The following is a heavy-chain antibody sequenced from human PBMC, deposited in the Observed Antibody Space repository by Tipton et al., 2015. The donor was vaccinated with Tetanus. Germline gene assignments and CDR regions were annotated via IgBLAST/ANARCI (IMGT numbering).Heavy chain of an antibody. D-gene: IGHD3-3*01. CDR1: GYSSIGYY. CDR3: ARAQNYFGVLASFFDP. V-gene: IGHV1-2*02. CDR2: ITPHTGGT. Sequence: QLVQSGAEVKKPGASLKVSCKASGYSSIGYYIHWVRQAPGQGLEWMGWITPHTGGTKYAQEFQGRVTMTRDTSTSTVYMELNSLRLEDTAVYYCARAQNYFGVLASFFDPWGQGTLVIVSS. J-gene: IGHJ5*02.